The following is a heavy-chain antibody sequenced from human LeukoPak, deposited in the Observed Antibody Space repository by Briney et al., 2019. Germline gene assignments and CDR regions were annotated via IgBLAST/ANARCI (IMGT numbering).Heavy chain of an antibody. Sequence: ASVKVSCKASGYTFTGYYMHWVRQAPGQGLEWMGWINPNSGGTSYPQKFQGRVTMTRDTSISTAYMELSRLRSDDTAVYYCARADPNLGELSLDYCWGQGTLVTVSS. CDR1: GYTFTGYY. D-gene: IGHD3-16*02. CDR2: INPNSGGT. CDR3: ARADPNLGELSLDYC. J-gene: IGHJ4*02. V-gene: IGHV1-2*02.